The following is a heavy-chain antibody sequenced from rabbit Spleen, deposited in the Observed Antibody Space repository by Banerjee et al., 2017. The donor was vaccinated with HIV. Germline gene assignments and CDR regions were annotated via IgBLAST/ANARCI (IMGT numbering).Heavy chain of an antibody. V-gene: IGHV1S47*01. D-gene: IGHD1-1*01. Sequence: QEQLVESGGGLVQPGGSLKLSCKASGFDFSGYGMSWVRQAPGKGLEWIGYIDPLFGNTYYASWVNGRFTISSHNAQNTLYLQLNSLTAADTATYFCARDIDSDNVYWGYFNLWGQGTLVTVS. CDR2: IDPLFGNT. CDR3: ARDIDSDNVYWGYFNL. J-gene: IGHJ4*01. CDR1: GFDFSGYG.